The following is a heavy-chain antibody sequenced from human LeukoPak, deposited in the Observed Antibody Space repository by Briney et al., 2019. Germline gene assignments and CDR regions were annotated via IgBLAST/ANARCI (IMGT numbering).Heavy chain of an antibody. J-gene: IGHJ4*02. Sequence: GGSLRLSCAASGFTVSTNYMSWVRQAPGKGLEWVSFIYSGGSTYYADSVKGRFTISRDNSKNTLYLQMNSLRAEDTAVYYCARGRGSHYFDYWGQGTLVTVSS. V-gene: IGHV3-66*02. CDR3: ARGRGSHYFDY. CDR2: IYSGGST. CDR1: GFTVSTNY. D-gene: IGHD1-26*01.